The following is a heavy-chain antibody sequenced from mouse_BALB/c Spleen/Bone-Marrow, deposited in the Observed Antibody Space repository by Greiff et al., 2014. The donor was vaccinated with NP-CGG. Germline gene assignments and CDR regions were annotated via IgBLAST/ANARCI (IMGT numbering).Heavy chain of an antibody. J-gene: IGHJ4*01. Sequence: EVQVVESGPDLVKPGASVKLSCKASGYSFTGYFLNWVRQSHGKSLEWIGRINPFNGDTFYNQKFKGKATLTVDKSSTTAHMELLRLTSEDSAVYYCGRGGDGCYYAIAYWGQGTSVTVSS. CDR3: GRGGDGCYYAIAY. D-gene: IGHD2-3*01. CDR1: GYSFTGYF. V-gene: IGHV1-37*01. CDR2: INPFNGDT.